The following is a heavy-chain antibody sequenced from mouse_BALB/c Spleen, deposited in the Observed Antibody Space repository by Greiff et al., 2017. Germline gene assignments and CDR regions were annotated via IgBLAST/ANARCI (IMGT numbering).Heavy chain of an antibody. J-gene: IGHJ2*01. CDR2: IDPANGNT. CDR1: GFNIKDTY. D-gene: IGHD2-4*01. Sequence: VQLMESGAELVKPGASVKLSCTASGFNIKDTYMHWVKQRPEQGLEWIGRIDPANGNTKYDPKFQGKATITADTSSNTAYLQLSSLTSEDTAVYYCAPLYDYDGFDYWGQGTTRTVSS. V-gene: IGHV14-3*02. CDR3: APLYDYDGFDY.